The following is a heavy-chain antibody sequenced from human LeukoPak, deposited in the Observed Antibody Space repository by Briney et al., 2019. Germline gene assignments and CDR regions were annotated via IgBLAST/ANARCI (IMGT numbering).Heavy chain of an antibody. CDR1: SISTNGYY. J-gene: IGHJ3*02. CDR3: ARGPYSYDSSGAFDI. Sequence: SETLSLTCTVDSISTNGYYWGWIRQPPGKGLEWIGSIHYTGSTYYNPSLESRVTISVDTSKNQFSLKLSSVTAADTAVYFCARGPYSYDSSGAFDIWGQGTMVTVSS. V-gene: IGHV4-39*07. CDR2: IHYTGST. D-gene: IGHD3-22*01.